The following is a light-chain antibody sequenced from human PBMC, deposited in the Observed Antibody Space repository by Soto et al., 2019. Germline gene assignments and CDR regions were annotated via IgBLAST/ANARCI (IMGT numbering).Light chain of an antibody. J-gene: IGKJ1*01. Sequence: DIRMTQSPSSVCASXGDLVTIDFRARPSIGSYLHGYQQKPGKAPKLXXYAASSLQGGGPSRFSGSGSGTDFTLPISSLQPEDFATYYGQQSYSTPRTFGQGTKVDIK. V-gene: IGKV1-39*01. CDR2: AAS. CDR3: QQSYSTPRT. CDR1: PSIGSY.